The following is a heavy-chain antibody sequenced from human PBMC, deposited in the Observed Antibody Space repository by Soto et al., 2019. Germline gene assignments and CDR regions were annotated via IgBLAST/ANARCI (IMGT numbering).Heavy chain of an antibody. D-gene: IGHD4-4*01. CDR3: TTEPDYSNYFDY. CDR1: GFTFNNAW. CDR2: IRSTADGGTI. Sequence: GGSLRLSCAASGFTFNNAWMNWVRQAPGKGLEWVGRIRSTADGGTIDYAAPVKDRFTISRDDSKNTLHLQMNSLKTEDTAVYYCTTEPDYSNYFDYWGQGTLVTVSS. J-gene: IGHJ4*02. V-gene: IGHV3-15*07.